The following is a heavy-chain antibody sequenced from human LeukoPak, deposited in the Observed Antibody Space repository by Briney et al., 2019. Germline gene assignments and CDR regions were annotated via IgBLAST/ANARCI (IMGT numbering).Heavy chain of an antibody. CDR1: GGSISSYY. CDR2: IYYSGST. J-gene: IGHJ4*02. CDR3: ARAGYSSGWYQVVDY. Sequence: PSETLSLTCSVSGGSISSYYWSWIRQPPGKGLEWIGYIYYSGSTNYNPSLKSRVTISVDTSKNQFSLKLSSVTAADTAVYYCARAGYSSGWYQVVDYWGQGTLVTVSS. D-gene: IGHD6-19*01. V-gene: IGHV4-59*01.